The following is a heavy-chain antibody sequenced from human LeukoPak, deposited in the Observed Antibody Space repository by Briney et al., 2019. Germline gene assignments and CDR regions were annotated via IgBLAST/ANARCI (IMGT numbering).Heavy chain of an antibody. V-gene: IGHV3-30-3*01. CDR3: ASGFSSSPYFDY. Sequence: GGSLRLSCAASGFTFSDYNMHWVRQAPGKGLDWVALMSPDGNKKYYADSVKGRFTISRDNAKNSLFLQMNSLRDEDTAVYYCASGFSSSPYFDYWGQGTLVTVSS. CDR1: GFTFSDYN. CDR2: MSPDGNKK. D-gene: IGHD6-6*01. J-gene: IGHJ4*02.